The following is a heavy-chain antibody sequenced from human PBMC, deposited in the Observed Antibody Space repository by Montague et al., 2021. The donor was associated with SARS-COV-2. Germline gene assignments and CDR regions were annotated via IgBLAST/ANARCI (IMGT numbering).Heavy chain of an antibody. V-gene: IGHV3-74*01. CDR1: GFSFSGHW. CDR2: SNYDGTDR. J-gene: IGHJ4*02. D-gene: IGHD1-1*01. CDR3: ARDARNWNRVDY. Sequence: SLRLSCAASGFSFSGHWMHWVRQRPGKGLEWVSRSNYDGTDRSYADFVKGRFTISRDNAKNTLYLEVNSLGAEDTAVYHCARDARNWNRVDYRGQGALVTVSS.